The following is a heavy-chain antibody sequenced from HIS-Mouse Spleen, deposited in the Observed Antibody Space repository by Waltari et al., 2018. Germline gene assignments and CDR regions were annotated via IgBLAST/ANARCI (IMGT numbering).Heavy chain of an antibody. D-gene: IGHD6-13*01. Sequence: QLQLQESGPGLVKPSETRSLTGTVSGGSISSSSYYGGWIRQPPGKGLEWIGSIYYSGSTYYNPSLKSRVTISVDTSKNQFSLKLSSVTAADTAVYYCAREIPYSSSWYDWYFDLWGRGTLVTVSS. CDR2: IYYSGST. CDR1: GGSISSSSYY. CDR3: AREIPYSSSWYDWYFDL. V-gene: IGHV4-39*07. J-gene: IGHJ2*01.